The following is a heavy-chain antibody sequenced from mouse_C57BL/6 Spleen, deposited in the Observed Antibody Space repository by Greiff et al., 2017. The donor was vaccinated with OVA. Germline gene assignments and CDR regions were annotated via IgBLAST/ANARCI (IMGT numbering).Heavy chain of an antibody. Sequence: QVQLQQSGAELVRPGASVKLSCKASGYTFTDYYINWVKQRPGQGLEWIARIYPGSGNTYYNEKFKGKATLTAEKSSSTAYMQLSSLTSEDSAVYFCAGTLSTTEEAWFAYWGQGTLVTVSA. CDR1: GYTFTDYY. D-gene: IGHD1-1*01. J-gene: IGHJ3*01. V-gene: IGHV1-76*01. CDR2: IYPGSGNT. CDR3: AGTLSTTEEAWFAY.